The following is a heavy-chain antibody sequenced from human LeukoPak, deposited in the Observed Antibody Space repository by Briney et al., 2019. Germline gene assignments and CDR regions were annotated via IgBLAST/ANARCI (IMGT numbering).Heavy chain of an antibody. CDR1: GFTFSSYA. CDR3: AKNGGSQCYSHLDS. Sequence: GGSLRFSCAASGFTFSSYAMSWVRQAPGKGLEWVSGTSGGGGSTYYAGSVKGRFTISRDNSKNTLYLQMNSLRVEDTAVYYCAKNGGSQCYSHLDSWGQGTLVTVSS. CDR2: TSGGGGST. D-gene: IGHD2-15*01. J-gene: IGHJ4*02. V-gene: IGHV3-23*01.